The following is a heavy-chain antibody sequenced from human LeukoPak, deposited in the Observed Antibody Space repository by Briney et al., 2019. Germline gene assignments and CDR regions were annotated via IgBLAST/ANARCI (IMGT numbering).Heavy chain of an antibody. V-gene: IGHV3-30*05. CDR2: VSHVGINQ. CDR3: VKDVPPPPREITPGD. J-gene: IGHJ4*02. D-gene: IGHD1-14*01. CDR1: GVFFSGYG. Sequence: GGSLRLSCAASGVFFSGYGIHGVPQAPDKGLEWLAVVSHVGINQYYAASVRGRFYISRDNNRNSLFLQMDSLGVEGTAVYYCVKDVPPPPREITPGDWGQGTLVVVDS.